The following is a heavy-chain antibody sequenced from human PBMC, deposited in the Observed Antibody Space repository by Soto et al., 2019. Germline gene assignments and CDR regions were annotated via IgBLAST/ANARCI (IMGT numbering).Heavy chain of an antibody. CDR1: GYTFTSYD. CDR2: MNPNSGNT. J-gene: IGHJ4*02. Sequence: QVQLVQSGAEVKKPGASVKVSCKASGYTFTSYDINWVRQATGQGLEWMGWMNPNSGNTGYAQKFQGRVTMTRNTXXXXXXMELSSLRSEDTAVYYCARGLGSRQWLVSFDYWGQGTLVTVSS. V-gene: IGHV1-8*01. CDR3: ARGLGSRQWLVSFDY. D-gene: IGHD6-19*01.